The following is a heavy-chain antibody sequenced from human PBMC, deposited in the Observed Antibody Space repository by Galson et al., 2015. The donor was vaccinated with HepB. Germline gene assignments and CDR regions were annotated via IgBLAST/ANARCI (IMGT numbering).Heavy chain of an antibody. CDR1: GFTFSSYA. CDR2: ISYDGSNK. D-gene: IGHD2-21*02. Sequence: SLRLSCAASGFTFSSYAMHWVRQAPGKGLEWVAVISYDGSNKYYADSVKGRFTISGDNSKNTLYLQMNSLRAEDTAVYYCARHCGGDCDAFDIWGQGTMVTVSS. J-gene: IGHJ3*02. CDR3: ARHCGGDCDAFDI. V-gene: IGHV3-30*04.